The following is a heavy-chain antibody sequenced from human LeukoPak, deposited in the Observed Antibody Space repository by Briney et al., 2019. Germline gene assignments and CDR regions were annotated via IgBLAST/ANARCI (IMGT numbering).Heavy chain of an antibody. CDR3: AREKYYYDSSGYFDY. CDR2: IKQDGSEK. CDR1: GFTFSSYW. V-gene: IGHV3-7*01. Sequence: TGGSLRLSCAASGFTFSSYWMSWVRQAPGKGLEWVANIKQDGSEKYYVDSVKGRFTISRDNAKNSLYLQMNSLRAEDTAVYYCAREKYYYDSSGYFDYWGQGALVTVSS. D-gene: IGHD3-22*01. J-gene: IGHJ4*02.